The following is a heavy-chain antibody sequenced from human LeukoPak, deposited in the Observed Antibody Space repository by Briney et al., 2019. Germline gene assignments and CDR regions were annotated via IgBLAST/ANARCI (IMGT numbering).Heavy chain of an antibody. D-gene: IGHD4-17*01. J-gene: IGHJ4*02. CDR2: INSDGSST. Sequence: QPGGSLRLSCAASGFTFSSYWMHRVRQAPGKGLVWVSRINSDGSSTSYADSVKGRFTISRDNAKNTLYLQMNSLRAEDTAVYYCARDVAAYGVTTSLDYWGQATLVTVCS. CDR1: GFTFSSYW. CDR3: ARDVAAYGVTTSLDY. V-gene: IGHV3-74*01.